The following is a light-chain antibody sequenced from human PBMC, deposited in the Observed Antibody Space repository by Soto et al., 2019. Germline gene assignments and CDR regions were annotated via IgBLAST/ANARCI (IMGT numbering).Light chain of an antibody. Sequence: QSALTQPRSVSGSPGQSVTISCTGTSSDVGDYNYVSWYQHHPGKAPKLLIYDVSKRPSGVPDRFSGSKSGNTASLTISGLQADDEADYYCCSYAGSYTLVFGGGTKFTVL. CDR1: SSDVGDYNY. V-gene: IGLV2-11*01. J-gene: IGLJ2*01. CDR2: DVS. CDR3: CSYAGSYTLV.